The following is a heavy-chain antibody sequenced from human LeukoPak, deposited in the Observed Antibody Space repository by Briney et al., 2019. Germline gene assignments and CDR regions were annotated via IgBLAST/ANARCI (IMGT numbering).Heavy chain of an antibody. CDR3: ARVSNSGSYYPVVYRYFDL. Sequence: GRSLRLSCAASGFTFSSYAMHWVRQAPGKGLEWVAVISYDGSNKYYADSVKGRFTISRDNSKNTLYLQMNSLRAEDTAVYYCARVSNSGSYYPVVYRYFDLWGRGTLVTVSS. CDR1: GFTFSSYA. J-gene: IGHJ2*01. D-gene: IGHD1-26*01. CDR2: ISYDGSNK. V-gene: IGHV3-30-3*01.